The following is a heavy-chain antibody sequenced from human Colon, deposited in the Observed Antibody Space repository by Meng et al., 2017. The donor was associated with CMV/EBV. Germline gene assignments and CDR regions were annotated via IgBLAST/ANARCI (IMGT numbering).Heavy chain of an antibody. Sequence: ASVKVSCKASGYTFTSYYMHWVRQAPGQGLEWMGIINPSGGSTSHAQKFQGRVTMTRDTSTSTVYMELSSLRSEDTAVYYCARVGVVVPTARRDYYGMDVWGQGTTVTVSS. CDR3: ARVGVVVPTARRDYYGMDV. D-gene: IGHD2-2*01. J-gene: IGHJ6*02. CDR2: INPSGGST. CDR1: GYTFTSYY. V-gene: IGHV1-46*01.